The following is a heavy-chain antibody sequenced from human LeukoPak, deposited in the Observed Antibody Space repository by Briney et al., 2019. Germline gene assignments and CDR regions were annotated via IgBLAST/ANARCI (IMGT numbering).Heavy chain of an antibody. CDR3: ARATSYSSGWDDACDI. V-gene: IGHV1-69*05. D-gene: IGHD6-19*01. J-gene: IGHJ3*02. CDR2: IIPILGTA. CDR1: GGTFSSYA. Sequence: ASVKVSCKASGGTFSSYAISWVRQAPGQGLEWVGGIIPILGTANNAQKLQGTGTITTDESTSTAYMELSSLRSEDTAVYYCARATSYSSGWDDACDIWGQGTMVSVSS.